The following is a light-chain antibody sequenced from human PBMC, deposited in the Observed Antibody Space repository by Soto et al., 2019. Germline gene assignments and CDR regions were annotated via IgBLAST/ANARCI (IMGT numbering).Light chain of an antibody. CDR3: VLYMGSGIGV. J-gene: IGLJ3*02. Sequence: QTVVTQEPSFSVSPGGTVTVTCGLSSGSVSTSYYPNWFQQTPGQAPRTLIYSTNIRSSGVPDRFSGSILGNKAALTITGAQADDESDYYCVLYMGSGIGVFGGGTKLTVL. CDR2: STN. CDR1: SGSVSTSYY. V-gene: IGLV8-61*01.